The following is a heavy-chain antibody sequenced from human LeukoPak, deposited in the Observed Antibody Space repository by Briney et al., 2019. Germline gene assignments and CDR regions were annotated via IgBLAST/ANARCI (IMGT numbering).Heavy chain of an antibody. CDR3: ARDGHRRYYYDSSGREHAFDS. CDR2: INPNSGGT. J-gene: IGHJ3*02. Sequence: ASVKVSCKASGYTFTGYYMHWVRQAPGQGLEWMGWINPNSGGTNYGQKFQGRVTMTTDTSTSTAYMEMRSLRSDDTAVYYCARDGHRRYYYDSSGREHAFDSWGQGTMVTVSS. D-gene: IGHD3-22*01. V-gene: IGHV1-2*02. CDR1: GYTFTGYY.